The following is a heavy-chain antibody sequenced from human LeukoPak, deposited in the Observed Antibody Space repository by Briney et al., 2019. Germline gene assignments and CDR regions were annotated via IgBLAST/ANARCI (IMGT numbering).Heavy chain of an antibody. J-gene: IGHJ4*02. D-gene: IGHD4-23*01. CDR1: GFTFPDSA. CDR3: TPYGGNSAYY. Sequence: PGGSLRLSCTASGFTFPDSAMSWFRQAPGKGLEWVAFIRSKAYGATTEYAASVKGRFTVSRDDSKSIAYLQMNSLKTEDTAVYYCTPYGGNSAYYWGQGTLVTVSS. V-gene: IGHV3-49*03. CDR2: IRSKAYGATT.